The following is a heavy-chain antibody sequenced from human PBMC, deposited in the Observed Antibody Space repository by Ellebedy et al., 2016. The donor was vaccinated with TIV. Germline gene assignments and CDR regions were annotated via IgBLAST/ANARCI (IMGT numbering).Heavy chain of an antibody. CDR1: GFTFSSYW. V-gene: IGHV3-7*04. Sequence: GESLKISCAASGFTFSSYWMSWVRQAPGKGLEWVANIKQDGSEKYYVDSVKGRFTISGDNAKNSLYLQMNSLRAEDTAVYYCAREYHYIVATVYFDYWGQGTLVTVSS. CDR2: IKQDGSEK. D-gene: IGHD5-12*01. J-gene: IGHJ4*02. CDR3: AREYHYIVATVYFDY.